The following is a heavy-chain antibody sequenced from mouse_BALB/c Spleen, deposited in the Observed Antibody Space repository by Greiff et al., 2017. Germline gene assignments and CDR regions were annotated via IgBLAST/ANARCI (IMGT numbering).Heavy chain of an antibody. Sequence: EVQRVESGGGLVKPGGSLKLSCAASGFTFSSYAMSWVRQTPEKRLEWVASISSGGSTYYPDSVKGRFTISRDNARNILYLQMSSLRSEDTAMYYCARDYYYYGSSDYFDYWGQGTTLTVSS. D-gene: IGHD1-1*01. CDR3: ARDYYYYGSSDYFDY. V-gene: IGHV5-6-5*01. CDR1: GFTFSSYA. J-gene: IGHJ2*01. CDR2: ISSGGST.